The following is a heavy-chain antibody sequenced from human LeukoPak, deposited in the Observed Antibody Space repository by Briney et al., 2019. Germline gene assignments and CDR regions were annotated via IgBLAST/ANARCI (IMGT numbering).Heavy chain of an antibody. D-gene: IGHD5/OR15-5a*01. J-gene: IGHJ4*02. Sequence: PXETLSLTCAVYGGSFSGYYWSWIRQPPGKGLEWIGEINHSGSINYNPSLKSRVTISVDTSKNQFSLRLSSVSAADTAPYFCARRAGLHGYWDQGTLVTVSS. CDR2: INHSGSI. V-gene: IGHV4-34*01. CDR1: GGSFSGYY. CDR3: ARRAGLHGY.